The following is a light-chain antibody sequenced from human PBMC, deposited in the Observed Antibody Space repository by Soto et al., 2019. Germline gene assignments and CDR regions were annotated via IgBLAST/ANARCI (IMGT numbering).Light chain of an antibody. CDR1: QGISSY. CDR3: QQYYSYPRT. J-gene: IGKJ5*01. V-gene: IGKV1-8*01. CDR2: AAS. Sequence: AIRMTQSPSSLSASTGDRVTITCRASQGISSYLAWYQQKPGKAPKLLIYAASTLQSGVPSRFSGSGSGTEFTLTISSLQSEDFATYYCQQYYSYPRTFGEGTRLEIK.